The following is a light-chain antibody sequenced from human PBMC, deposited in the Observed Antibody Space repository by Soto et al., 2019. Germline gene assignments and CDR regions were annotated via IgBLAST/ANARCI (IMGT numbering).Light chain of an antibody. CDR1: SSDVGAYNF. Sequence: QSALTQPASVSGSPGQSVTISCTGTSSDVGAYNFVSWYQQHPGKAPKLMIYEVSDRPSGVSNRFSGSKSGNTASLTISGLHAEDEADYYCSSYASTKVLFGGGTQLTVL. CDR2: EVS. CDR3: SSYASTKVL. V-gene: IGLV2-14*01. J-gene: IGLJ2*01.